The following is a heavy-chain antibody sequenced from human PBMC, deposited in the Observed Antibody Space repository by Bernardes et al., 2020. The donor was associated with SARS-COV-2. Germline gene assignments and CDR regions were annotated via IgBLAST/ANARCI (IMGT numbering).Heavy chain of an antibody. J-gene: IGHJ3*02. CDR2: ISYDGSNK. D-gene: IGHD3-22*01. CDR3: AKDLYYYDSSGYSSDVDAFDI. CDR1: GFTFSSYG. V-gene: IGHV3-30*18. Sequence: GGSLRLSCAASGFTFSSYGMHWVRQAPGKGLEWVAVISYDGSNKYYADSVKGRFTISRDNSKNTLYLQMNSLRAEDTAVYYCAKDLYYYDSSGYSSDVDAFDICGQGTMVTVSS.